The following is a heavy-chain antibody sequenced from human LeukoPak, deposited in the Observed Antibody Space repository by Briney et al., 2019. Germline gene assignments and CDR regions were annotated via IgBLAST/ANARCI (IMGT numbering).Heavy chain of an antibody. Sequence: GGSLRLSCAASGFTFSSYEMNWVRQAPGKGLEWVSYISSSSGSTIYYADSVKGRFTISRDNAKNSLYLQMNSLRAEDTAVYYCAREMYYYDHGAFDIWGQGTMVTVSS. CDR1: GFTFSSYE. J-gene: IGHJ3*02. D-gene: IGHD3-22*01. CDR2: ISSSSGSTI. CDR3: AREMYYYDHGAFDI. V-gene: IGHV3-48*03.